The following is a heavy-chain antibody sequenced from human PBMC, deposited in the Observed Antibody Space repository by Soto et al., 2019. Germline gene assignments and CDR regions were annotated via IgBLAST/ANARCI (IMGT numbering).Heavy chain of an antibody. V-gene: IGHV4-39*01. CDR2: IYYSGST. CDR1: GGSIRSSNYN. CDR3: ARQFFSRGFGEYTSPDAFDI. D-gene: IGHD3-10*01. Sequence: AETLSLTCTVSGGSIRSSNYNWGWIRQPQGKGLEWIGSIYYSGSTYYNPSLKSRVTISVDTSKNQFSLTLSSVTAADTAVYYCARQFFSRGFGEYTSPDAFDICGQGTMVTVSS. J-gene: IGHJ3*02.